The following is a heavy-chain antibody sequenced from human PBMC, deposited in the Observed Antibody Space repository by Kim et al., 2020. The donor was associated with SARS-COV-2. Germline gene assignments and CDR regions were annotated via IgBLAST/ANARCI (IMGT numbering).Heavy chain of an antibody. J-gene: IGHJ1*01. CDR2: INHSGRT. CDR1: GGSFSGYY. D-gene: IGHD3-10*01. V-gene: IGHV4-34*01. CDR3: ARRLSNTSGWGSHYCDL. Sequence: SETLSLTCAVYGGSFSGYYWSWIRQPPGKGLEWIGEINHSGRTKYNPSLKSRFTISVDTSKNQFSLKLTSVTAADAALYFCARRLSNTSGWGSHYCDLWGQGILVTVSS.